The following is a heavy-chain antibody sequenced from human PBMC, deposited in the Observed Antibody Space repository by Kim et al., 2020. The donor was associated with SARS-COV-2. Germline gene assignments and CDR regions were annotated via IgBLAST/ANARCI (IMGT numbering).Heavy chain of an antibody. Sequence: AGNGNTKYSQRLQGRVTITKDTSASTAYMELSSLRSEDTAVYYCAGRYWDYWGQGTLVTVSS. CDR3: AGRYWDY. CDR2: AGNGNT. D-gene: IGHD2-8*02. J-gene: IGHJ4*02. V-gene: IGHV1-3*01.